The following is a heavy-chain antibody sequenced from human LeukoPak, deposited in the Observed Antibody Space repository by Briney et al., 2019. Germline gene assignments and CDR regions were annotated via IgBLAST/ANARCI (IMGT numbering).Heavy chain of an antibody. CDR2: ISWNSGSI. D-gene: IGHD1-26*01. CDR1: GFIFDDYA. Sequence: GGSLRLSCAASGFIFDDYAMHWVRQAPGKGLEWVSGISWNSGSIGYADSVKGRFTISRDNAKKSVYLQMNSLRAEDTALYYCVKDTYSGIHGLHWDYWGQGTLVTVSS. J-gene: IGHJ4*02. V-gene: IGHV3-9*01. CDR3: VKDTYSGIHGLHWDY.